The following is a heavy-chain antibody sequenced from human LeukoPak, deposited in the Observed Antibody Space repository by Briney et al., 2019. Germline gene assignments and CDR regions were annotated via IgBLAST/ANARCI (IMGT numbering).Heavy chain of an antibody. Sequence: GGSLRLSCAASGFTFSSYAMHWVRQAPGKGLVWVSRINTDGNSTIYADSVKGRFTISRDNAKSTLYLQMNSLRAEDTAVYYCARDLGSSGWYLWGQGTLVTVSS. CDR3: ARDLGSSGWYL. CDR1: GFTFSSYA. D-gene: IGHD6-19*01. V-gene: IGHV3-74*01. CDR2: INTDGNST. J-gene: IGHJ5*02.